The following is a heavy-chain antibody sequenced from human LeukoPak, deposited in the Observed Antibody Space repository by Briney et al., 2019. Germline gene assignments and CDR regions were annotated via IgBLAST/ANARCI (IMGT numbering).Heavy chain of an antibody. J-gene: IGHJ4*02. Sequence: ASVKVSCKASGYTFTSYYIHWVRQAPGQGLERMGIINPSDSSTSYAQKFQGRVTMTRDTSISTAYMELSRLRSDDTAVYYCARAWNRLRHYFDYWGQGTLVTVSS. V-gene: IGHV1-46*01. CDR1: GYTFTSYY. D-gene: IGHD1-1*01. CDR2: INPSDSST. CDR3: ARAWNRLRHYFDY.